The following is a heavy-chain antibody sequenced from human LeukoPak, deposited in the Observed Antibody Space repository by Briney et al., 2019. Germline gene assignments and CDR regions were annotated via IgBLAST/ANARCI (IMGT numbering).Heavy chain of an antibody. V-gene: IGHV3-33*01. CDR3: ASDHGAY. Sequence: GGSLRLSCSASGFNFSRYGMHWVRQAPGKGLEWVAVIWYDGGNKYYADSVKGRFTISRENSKNTLSLQKNSLRAEDTAVYYCASDHGAYWGQGTLVTVSS. CDR2: IWYDGGNK. D-gene: IGHD1-26*01. CDR1: GFNFSRYG. J-gene: IGHJ4*02.